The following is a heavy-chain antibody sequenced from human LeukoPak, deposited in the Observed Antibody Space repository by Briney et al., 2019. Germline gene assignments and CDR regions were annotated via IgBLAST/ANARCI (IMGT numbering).Heavy chain of an antibody. Sequence: KDGESLKISCKGSGYSLTSYWIGWVRQMPGKGLEWMGIIYPGDSDTRYSPSFQGQVTISADKSISTAYLQWSSLKASDTAMYYCASLPVDSGSFFDYWGQGTLVTVSS. V-gene: IGHV5-51*01. CDR3: ASLPVDSGSFFDY. D-gene: IGHD1-26*01. CDR2: IYPGDSDT. CDR1: GYSLTSYW. J-gene: IGHJ4*02.